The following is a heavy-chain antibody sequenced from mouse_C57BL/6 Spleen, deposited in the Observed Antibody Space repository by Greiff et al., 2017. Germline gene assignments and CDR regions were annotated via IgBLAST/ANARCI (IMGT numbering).Heavy chain of an antibody. D-gene: IGHD2-4*01. CDR3: ARRDYDGGGYAMDY. CDR2: IYPGDGDT. Sequence: VQLQESGPELVKPGASVKISCKASGYAFSSSWMNWVKQRPGKGLEWIGRIYPGDGDTNYNGKFKGKATLTADKSSSTAYMQLSSLTSEDSAVYFCARRDYDGGGYAMDYWGQGTSVTVSS. CDR1: GYAFSSSW. J-gene: IGHJ4*01. V-gene: IGHV1-82*01.